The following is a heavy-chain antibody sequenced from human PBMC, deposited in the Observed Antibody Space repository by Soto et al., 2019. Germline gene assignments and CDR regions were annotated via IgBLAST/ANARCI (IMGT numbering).Heavy chain of an antibody. CDR2: IRPSGGRT. CDR1: GYTFTNYY. V-gene: IGHV1-46*01. CDR3: AREPNESYYFDY. J-gene: IGHJ4*02. D-gene: IGHD5-18*01. Sequence: GASVKVSCKASGYTFTNYYIHGVREAPGQGLEWLGIIRPSGGRTEYAQRFQGRVTMTRDTSTSTVYMELTSLTSEDTAVYYCAREPNESYYFDYWGQGTLVTVSS.